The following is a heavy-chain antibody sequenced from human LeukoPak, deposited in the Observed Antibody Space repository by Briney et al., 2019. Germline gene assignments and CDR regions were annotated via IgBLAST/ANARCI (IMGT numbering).Heavy chain of an antibody. D-gene: IGHD3-10*01. J-gene: IGHJ5*02. Sequence: SETLSLICTVSGDSITSYYWTWIRQPPGKGLEWIGYMYHSGTTSNNPSLKSRVTISVDTSKNQFSLKVRSVTAADTAVYYCARGDIIRGDYNWFDPWGQGILVTVSS. V-gene: IGHV4-59*01. CDR3: ARGDIIRGDYNWFDP. CDR2: MYHSGTT. CDR1: GDSITSYY.